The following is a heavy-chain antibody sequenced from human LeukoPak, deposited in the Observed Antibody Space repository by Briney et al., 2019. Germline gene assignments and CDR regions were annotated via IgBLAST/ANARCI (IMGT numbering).Heavy chain of an antibody. J-gene: IGHJ4*02. CDR3: ARDRDGSGWVELDY. Sequence: GGSLRLSCAASGFIFSNYWMNWVRQAPGKGLEWVASIKQDGSDKYYVDSVRGRFTISRDNVKNSLYLQMNCLRAEDTAVYYCARDRDGSGWVELDYWGQGTLVTVSS. CDR2: IKQDGSDK. CDR1: GFIFSNYW. V-gene: IGHV3-7*01. D-gene: IGHD6-19*01.